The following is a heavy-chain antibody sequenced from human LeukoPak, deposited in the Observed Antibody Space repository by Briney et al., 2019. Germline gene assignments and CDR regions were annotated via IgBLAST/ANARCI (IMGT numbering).Heavy chain of an antibody. J-gene: IGHJ4*02. Sequence: PGGSLRLSCAASGFTFSSYSMNWVRQAPGKGLEWVSYISSSSITIYYAGSVKGRFTISRDNAKNSLYLQMNSLRAEDTAVYYCARNFYGDYFDYWGQGTLVTVSS. V-gene: IGHV3-48*01. D-gene: IGHD4-17*01. CDR3: ARNFYGDYFDY. CDR1: GFTFSSYS. CDR2: ISSSSITI.